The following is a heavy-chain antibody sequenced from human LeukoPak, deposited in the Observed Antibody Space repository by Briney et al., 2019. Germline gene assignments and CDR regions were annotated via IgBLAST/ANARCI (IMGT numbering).Heavy chain of an antibody. J-gene: IGHJ6*02. D-gene: IGHD3-22*01. CDR3: ARDRLYYDSSSGYYYYYYGMDV. CDR1: GFTFSSYG. Sequence: PGGSLRLSCAASGFTFSSYGMHWVRQAPGKGLEWVAVIWYDGSNKYYADSVKGRFTISRDNSKNTLYLQMNSLRAEDTAVYYCARDRLYYDSSSGYYYYYYGMDVWGQGTTVTVSS. CDR2: IWYDGSNK. V-gene: IGHV3-33*08.